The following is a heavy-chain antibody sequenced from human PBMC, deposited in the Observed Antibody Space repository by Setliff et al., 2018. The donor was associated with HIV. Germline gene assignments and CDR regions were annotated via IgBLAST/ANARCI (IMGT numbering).Heavy chain of an antibody. V-gene: IGHV3-64*02. J-gene: IGHJ1*01. CDR2: INNKGDST. CDR1: GFTFSSYA. CDR3: AKTDYFDSSGYNPEYLQH. D-gene: IGHD3-22*01. Sequence: GGSLRLSCAASGFTFSSYAMHWVRQAPGKGLEYVSVINNKGDSTYYADSVKGRFSISRDNSKNTLYLQLGSLRPEDTAVYYCAKTDYFDSSGYNPEYLQHWGQGTRVTVSS.